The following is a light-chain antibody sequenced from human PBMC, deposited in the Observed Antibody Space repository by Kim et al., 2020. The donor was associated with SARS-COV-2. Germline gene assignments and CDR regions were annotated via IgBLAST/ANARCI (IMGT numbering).Light chain of an antibody. CDR1: SSNIGAGYD. V-gene: IGLV1-40*01. CDR2: GNN. J-gene: IGLJ3*02. Sequence: QRVPISCPGSSSNIGAGYDVHWYQQFPGTAPKLLIYGNNNRPSGVPDRFSGSKSGTSASLAITGLQAEDEADYYCQSYDSSLSGSVFGGGTKLTVL. CDR3: QSYDSSLSGSV.